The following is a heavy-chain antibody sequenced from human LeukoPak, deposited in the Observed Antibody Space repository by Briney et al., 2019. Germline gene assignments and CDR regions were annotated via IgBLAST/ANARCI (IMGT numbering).Heavy chain of an antibody. CDR3: ARTSWNDVPYLDY. J-gene: IGHJ4*02. V-gene: IGHV3-48*03. CDR1: GFTFSDYE. D-gene: IGHD1-1*01. CDR2: ISSRDRTT. Sequence: GGSLRLSCAASGFTFSDYEINWVRQAPGKGLEWVSYISSRDRTTYYADSVTGRFTISRDNAKNSLYLQMNSLRAEDTAVYYCARTSWNDVPYLDYWGQGTLVTVSS.